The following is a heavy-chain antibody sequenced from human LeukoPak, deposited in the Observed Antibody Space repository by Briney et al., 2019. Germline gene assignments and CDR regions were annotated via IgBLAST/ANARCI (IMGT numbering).Heavy chain of an antibody. CDR1: GGSISSYY. CDR3: ARDTDYGDYLYYFDY. J-gene: IGHJ4*02. D-gene: IGHD4-17*01. V-gene: IGHV4-4*07. CDR2: IYTSGST. Sequence: PSETLSLTCTVSGGSISSYYWSWIRQPAGKGPEWIGRIYTSGSTNYNPSLKSRVTMSVDTSKNQFSLKLSSVTAADTAVYYCARDTDYGDYLYYFDYWGQGTLVTVSS.